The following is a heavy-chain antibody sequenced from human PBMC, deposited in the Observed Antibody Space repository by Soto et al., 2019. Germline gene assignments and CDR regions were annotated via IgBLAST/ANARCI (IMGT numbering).Heavy chain of an antibody. CDR3: ARSIAAAGTGY. V-gene: IGHV1-69*02. D-gene: IGHD6-13*01. CDR1: GGTVSSYT. J-gene: IGHJ4*02. Sequence: QVQLVQSGAEVKKPGSSVKVSCKASGGTVSSYTISWVRQAPGQGLEWMGRIIPSLGIANYAQKFQGRVTITADKSTSTSDMELSSLRSEDTAVYYCARSIAAAGTGYWGQGTLVTVSS. CDR2: IIPSLGIA.